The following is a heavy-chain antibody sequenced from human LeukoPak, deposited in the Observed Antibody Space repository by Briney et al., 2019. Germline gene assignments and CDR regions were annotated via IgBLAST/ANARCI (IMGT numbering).Heavy chain of an antibody. D-gene: IGHD4-17*01. CDR1: GYTFTGYY. J-gene: IGHJ4*02. Sequence: ASVKVSCKASGYTFTGYYIHWVRQAPGQGLEWMGWINPNSGGTNYAQKFQGGVTMTRDTSISTAYMELSRLRSDDTAVYYCARDGYGDYLEYFDSWGQGTLVTVSS. CDR3: ARDGYGDYLEYFDS. CDR2: INPNSGGT. V-gene: IGHV1-2*02.